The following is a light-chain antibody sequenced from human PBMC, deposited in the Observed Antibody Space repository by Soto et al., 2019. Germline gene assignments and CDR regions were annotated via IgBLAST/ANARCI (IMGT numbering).Light chain of an antibody. V-gene: IGKV1-27*01. CDR3: QEYKSAPLT. CDR1: QGIANS. Sequence: DIQMTQSPSSLSASVGDRVVITCLASQGIANSLAWYQQQPGKVPRLLIYAAITLQPGVPSRFSGSGSGTQFTLTINGLQTEDVAPYYCQEYKSAPLTLGPGTKVDI. J-gene: IGKJ3*01. CDR2: AAI.